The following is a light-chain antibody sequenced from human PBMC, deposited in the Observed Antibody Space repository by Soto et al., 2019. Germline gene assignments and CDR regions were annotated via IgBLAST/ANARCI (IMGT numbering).Light chain of an antibody. Sequence: DIQMTQSPSSLSASIGDRVTITCQASQDIKNFLNWYQQKPGKAPKLLIYYASNLETGVPSRFSGSGSGTDFTLTISSLQPEDIATYYCHQFDNLPYTFGRGTKLEIK. CDR3: HQFDNLPYT. J-gene: IGKJ2*01. V-gene: IGKV1-33*01. CDR1: QDIKNF. CDR2: YAS.